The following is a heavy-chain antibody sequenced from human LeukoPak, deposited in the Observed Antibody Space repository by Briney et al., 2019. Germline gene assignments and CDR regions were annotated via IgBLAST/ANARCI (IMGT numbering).Heavy chain of an antibody. Sequence: SGGSLRLSCSVSGFTFSTYVMHWVRQAPGKGLEYVSAISSNGDNTYYADSVKGRFTISRDNSKNTLYLQMSSLRADDTAVYYCVRGTGDWGQGTLVTVSS. J-gene: IGHJ4*02. CDR2: ISSNGDNT. CDR1: GFTFSTYV. V-gene: IGHV3-64D*06. CDR3: VRGTGD.